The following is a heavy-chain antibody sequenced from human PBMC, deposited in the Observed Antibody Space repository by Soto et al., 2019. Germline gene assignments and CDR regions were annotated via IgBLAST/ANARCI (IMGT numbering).Heavy chain of an antibody. V-gene: IGHV5-51*01. CDR3: ARQGYCSTTACYTVDY. J-gene: IGHJ4*02. CDR2: IYPGDSHT. CDR1: GYSFTSYW. D-gene: IGHD2-2*02. Sequence: GESLKISCKGSGYSFTSYWIGWVRQMPGKGLEWMGIIYPGDSHTKYSPSFQGQVTISADKSISTAYLQWSGLKASDTAIYYCARQGYCSTTACYTVDYWGQGTRVTVSS.